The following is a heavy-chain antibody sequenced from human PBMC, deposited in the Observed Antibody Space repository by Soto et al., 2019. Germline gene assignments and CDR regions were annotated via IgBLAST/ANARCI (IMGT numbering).Heavy chain of an antibody. CDR1: GGSISSGGYY. CDR3: ARVVVPAAMRGGNFDY. J-gene: IGHJ4*02. CDR2: IYYSGST. D-gene: IGHD2-2*01. V-gene: IGHV4-31*03. Sequence: PSETLSLTSTVSGGSISSGGYYWSWIRQHPGKGLEWIGYIYYSGSTYYNPSLKSRVTISVDTSKNQFSLKLSSVTAADTAVYYCARVVVPAAMRGGNFDYWGQGTLVTVSS.